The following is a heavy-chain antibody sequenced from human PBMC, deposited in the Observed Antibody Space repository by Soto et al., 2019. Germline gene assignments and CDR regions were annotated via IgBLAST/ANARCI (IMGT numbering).Heavy chain of an antibody. CDR2: FDPEDGET. Sequence: ASAKVSCKGSGYTITELSMHWVRQAPGKGLEWMGGFDPEDGETIYAQKFQGRVTMTEDTSTDTAYMELSSLRSEDTAVYYCATYVDSSGSFDYWGQGTLVTVSS. CDR1: GYTITELS. J-gene: IGHJ4*02. CDR3: ATYVDSSGSFDY. D-gene: IGHD3-22*01. V-gene: IGHV1-24*01.